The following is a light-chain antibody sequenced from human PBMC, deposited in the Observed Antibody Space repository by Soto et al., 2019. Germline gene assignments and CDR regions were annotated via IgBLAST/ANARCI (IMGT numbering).Light chain of an antibody. CDR2: EVT. V-gene: IGLV2-14*01. CDR3: SSYTSSSTYV. J-gene: IGLJ1*01. Sequence: QPVLTQPASVSGSPGQSITISCTGTGSDVGGYDYVSWYQHHPGKAPKVMIYEVTNWPSGVSNRFSGSKSGNTASLTISGLLAEDEADYYCSSYTSSSTYVFGTGTKVTVL. CDR1: GSDVGGYDY.